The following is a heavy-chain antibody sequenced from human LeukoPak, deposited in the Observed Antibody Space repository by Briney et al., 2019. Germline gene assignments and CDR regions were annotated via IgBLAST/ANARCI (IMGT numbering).Heavy chain of an antibody. Sequence: SETLSLTCAVYGGSFSGYYWSWIRQPPGKGLEWIGEINHSGSTNYNPSLKSRVTISVDTSKNQFSLKLSSVTAADTAVYYCARESDYGDRDYWGQGTLVTVSS. V-gene: IGHV4-34*01. CDR3: ARESDYGDRDY. J-gene: IGHJ4*02. CDR2: INHSGST. CDR1: GGSFSGYY. D-gene: IGHD4-17*01.